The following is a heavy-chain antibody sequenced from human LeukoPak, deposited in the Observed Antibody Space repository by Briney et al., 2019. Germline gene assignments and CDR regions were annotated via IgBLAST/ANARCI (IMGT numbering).Heavy chain of an antibody. D-gene: IGHD5-12*01. Sequence: GGSLRLSCAASGFTFRSYGMHWVRQAPGKGLEWVAGIWYDGSNTFYGDSVKGRFTISRDNSKNTLFLQMNSLRVEDTAVHYCARDLRGYSGYDSRLDYWGQGTLVTVSS. CDR1: GFTFRSYG. J-gene: IGHJ4*02. CDR3: ARDLRGYSGYDSRLDY. V-gene: IGHV3-33*01. CDR2: IWYDGSNT.